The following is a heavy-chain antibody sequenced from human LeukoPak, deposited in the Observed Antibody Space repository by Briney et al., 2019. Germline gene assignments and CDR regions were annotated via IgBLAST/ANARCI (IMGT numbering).Heavy chain of an antibody. V-gene: IGHV4-30-2*01. CDR2: IYHSGST. Sequence: SETLSLTCTVSGASLTSGGYSWSWIRQPPGRGLEWIGYIYHSGSTYYNPSLKSRVTISVDRSKNQFSLKLSSVTAADTAVYYCAGTYYDILTGYYSDYWGQGTLVTVSS. J-gene: IGHJ4*02. D-gene: IGHD3-9*01. CDR1: GASLTSGGYS. CDR3: AGTYYDILTGYYSDY.